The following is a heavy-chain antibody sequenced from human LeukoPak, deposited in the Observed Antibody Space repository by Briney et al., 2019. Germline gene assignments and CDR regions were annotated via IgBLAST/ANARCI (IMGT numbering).Heavy chain of an antibody. CDR2: VSDSGATT. Sequence: GSLRLSCEASGFPFSSYAMSWVRQAPGKGLEWVAAVSDSGATTYYAHSVQGRFTISRDNSKDTVYLQMNSLRVEDTAIYFCAKEHVIRGFADSWGQGTLVAVCS. CDR1: GFPFSSYA. J-gene: IGHJ4*02. D-gene: IGHD6-25*01. V-gene: IGHV3-23*01. CDR3: AKEHVIRGFADS.